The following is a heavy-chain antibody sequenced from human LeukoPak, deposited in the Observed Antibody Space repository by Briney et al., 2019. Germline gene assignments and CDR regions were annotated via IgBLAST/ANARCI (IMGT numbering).Heavy chain of an antibody. Sequence: GGSLRLSCAASGLTVSSNYMSWVRQGPGKGLEWVSSISSSSSYIYYADSVKGRFTISRDTAKSSLYLQMKSLRAEDTAIYSCARGMTTVTYYYYNGMDVWGQGTTVTVSS. CDR3: ARGMTTVTYYYYNGMDV. CDR2: ISSSSSYI. V-gene: IGHV3-21*01. D-gene: IGHD4-17*01. J-gene: IGHJ6*02. CDR1: GLTVSSNY.